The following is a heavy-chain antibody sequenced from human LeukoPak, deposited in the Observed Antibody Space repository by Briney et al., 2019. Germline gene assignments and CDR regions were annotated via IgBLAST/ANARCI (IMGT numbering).Heavy chain of an antibody. V-gene: IGHV3-66*01. CDR2: IYSGGST. CDR1: GFAVSSNY. D-gene: IGHD2-15*01. J-gene: IGHJ4*02. CDR3: AREWTERFDCSGGSCYNFFDY. Sequence: GGSLRLSCAASGFAVSSNYMSWVRQAPGKGLEWVSVIYSGGSTYYADSVKGRFTISRDNSKNTLYLQMNSLRAEDTAVYYCAREWTERFDCSGGSCYNFFDYWGQGTLVTVFS.